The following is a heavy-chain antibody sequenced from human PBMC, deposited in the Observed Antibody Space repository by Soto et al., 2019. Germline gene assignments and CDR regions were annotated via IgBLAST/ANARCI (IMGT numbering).Heavy chain of an antibody. CDR1: GGTFSSYA. J-gene: IGHJ5*02. D-gene: IGHD2-2*01. Sequence: GASVKVSCKASGGTFSSYAISWVRQAPGQGLEWMGGIIPIFGTANYAQKFQGRVTITADKSTSTAYMELSSLRSEDTAVYYCATQGCSSTSCYALNWFDPWGQGTLVTVSS. CDR3: ATQGCSSTSCYALNWFDP. V-gene: IGHV1-69*06. CDR2: IIPIFGTA.